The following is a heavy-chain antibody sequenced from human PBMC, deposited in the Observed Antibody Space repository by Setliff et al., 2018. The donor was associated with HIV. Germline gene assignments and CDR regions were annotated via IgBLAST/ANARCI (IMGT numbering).Heavy chain of an antibody. J-gene: IGHJ4*02. Sequence: SETLSLTCTVSGGSISRSSYYWAWIRQPPGKGLEWIGNIFYSGHTFYNPSLRSRVTISVDTSKNQFSLKLSSVTAADTAVYYCARGVAAAGLWGQGTLVHRLL. CDR2: IFYSGHT. V-gene: IGHV4-39*07. CDR3: ARGVAAAGL. CDR1: GGSISRSSYY. D-gene: IGHD6-13*01.